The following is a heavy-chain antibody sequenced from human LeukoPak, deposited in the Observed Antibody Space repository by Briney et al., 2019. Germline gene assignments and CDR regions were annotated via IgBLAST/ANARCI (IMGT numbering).Heavy chain of an antibody. CDR2: INPNGGST. CDR3: ARWELESSGLDY. CDR1: GYTFTSYY. D-gene: IGHD1-26*01. J-gene: IGHJ4*02. V-gene: IGHV1-46*01. Sequence: ASVKVSCKASGYTFTSYYMHWVRQAPGQGLEWMGIINPNGGSTNYAQSFQGRVTMTRDTSTSTVYMELSGLGSEDTAVYYCARWELESSGLDYWGQGTLVTVSS.